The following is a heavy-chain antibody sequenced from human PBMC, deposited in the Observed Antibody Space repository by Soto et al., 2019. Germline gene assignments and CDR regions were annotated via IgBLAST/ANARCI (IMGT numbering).Heavy chain of an antibody. V-gene: IGHV1-69*13. D-gene: IGHD6-13*01. Sequence: SVKVSCKASGGTFSSYAISWVRQAPGQGLEWMGGIIPIFGTANYAQKFQGRVTITADESTSTAYMELSSLRSEDTAVYYCARVHLSAAGKIIFDYWGQGTLVTVSS. CDR1: GGTFSSYA. CDR2: IIPIFGTA. J-gene: IGHJ4*02. CDR3: ARVHLSAAGKIIFDY.